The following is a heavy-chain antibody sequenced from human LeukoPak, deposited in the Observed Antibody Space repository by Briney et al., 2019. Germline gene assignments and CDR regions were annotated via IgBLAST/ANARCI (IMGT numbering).Heavy chain of an antibody. D-gene: IGHD2-21*01. CDR2: INTDGSTT. CDR1: GFTFSSYW. Sequence: GGSLRLSCAASGFTFSSYWMNWVRQAPGKGLVWVSHINTDGSTTTYTDSVKGRFTISRDNAKNTLYLQMNSLRAEDTAVYYCAREFRLWKTFDMWGQGTMVTVSS. J-gene: IGHJ3*02. CDR3: AREFRLWKTFDM. V-gene: IGHV3-74*01.